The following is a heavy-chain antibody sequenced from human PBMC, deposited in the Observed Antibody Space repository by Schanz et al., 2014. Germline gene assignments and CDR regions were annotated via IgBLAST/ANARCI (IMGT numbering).Heavy chain of an antibody. CDR3: ARLDSSSWYPRY. D-gene: IGHD6-13*01. V-gene: IGHV3-33*01. CDR2: ISYDGSSK. CDR1: GFTFRSYG. Sequence: VQLVESGGGLAQPGGSLRLSCAASGFTFRSYGMHWVRQAPGKGLEWVALISYDGSSKNHADSVKGRFTTSRDNGKKSMYLQMNSLRAEDTAVYYCARLDSSSWYPRYWGQGTLVTVSS. J-gene: IGHJ4*02.